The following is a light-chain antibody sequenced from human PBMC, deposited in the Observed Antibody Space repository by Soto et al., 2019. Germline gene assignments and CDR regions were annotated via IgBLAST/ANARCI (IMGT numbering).Light chain of an antibody. V-gene: IGKV3D-15*01. CDR1: QSVSSS. CDR2: DAS. CDR3: QQYNHWPPIT. Sequence: EIVLTQSPGTLSLSPGERATLSCRASQSVSSSFLAWYQQKPGQAPRLLIYDASSRPTDIPARFSGSGSGTEFTLIISSLQSEDSAIYYCQQYNHWPPITFGPGTRLEIK. J-gene: IGKJ5*01.